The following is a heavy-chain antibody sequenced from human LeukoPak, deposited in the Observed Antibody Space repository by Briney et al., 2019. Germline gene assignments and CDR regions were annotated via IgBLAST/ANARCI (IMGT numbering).Heavy chain of an antibody. Sequence: ASVKVSCKASGYTFTDYYIHWVRQAHGQGLEFIGLINPSSGGTNYAQKFQGRVTVTRVTSINTAYMELTRLTSDDTAVYYCASVYSGYDLAQLDYWGQGTLVTVSS. CDR1: GYTFTDYY. CDR2: INPSSGGT. D-gene: IGHD5-12*01. CDR3: ASVYSGYDLAQLDY. J-gene: IGHJ4*02. V-gene: IGHV1-2*02.